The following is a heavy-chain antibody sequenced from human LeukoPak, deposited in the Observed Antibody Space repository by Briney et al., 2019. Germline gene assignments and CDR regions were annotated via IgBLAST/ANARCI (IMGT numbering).Heavy chain of an antibody. CDR1: GGFISNYY. V-gene: IGHV4-59*08. Sequence: SETLSLTCTVSGGFISNYYWIWIRQPPEKGLEYIGHIYYSGSTNYDPSLQSRVTISVDTSKNQFSLRLTSVTAADTAVYFCARRGYCSGESCCSFDIWGRGTLVTVSS. CDR3: ARRGYCSGESCCSFDI. J-gene: IGHJ3*02. CDR2: IYYSGST. D-gene: IGHD2-15*01.